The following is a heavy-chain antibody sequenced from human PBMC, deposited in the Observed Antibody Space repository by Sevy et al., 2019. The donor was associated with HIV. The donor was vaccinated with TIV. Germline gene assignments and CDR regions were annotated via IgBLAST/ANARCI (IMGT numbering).Heavy chain of an antibody. Sequence: GGSLRLSCAASGFTFSSYAMHWVRQAPGKGLEWVAVISYDGSNKYYADSVKGRFTISRDNSKNTLYLQMNSLRAEDTDVYYCAREVVLRFLEDGMDVWGQGTTVTVSS. CDR1: GFTFSSYA. D-gene: IGHD3-3*01. CDR3: AREVVLRFLEDGMDV. CDR2: ISYDGSNK. J-gene: IGHJ6*02. V-gene: IGHV3-30-3*01.